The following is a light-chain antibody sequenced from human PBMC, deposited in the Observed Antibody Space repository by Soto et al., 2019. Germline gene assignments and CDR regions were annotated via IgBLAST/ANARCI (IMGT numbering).Light chain of an antibody. V-gene: IGKV1-39*01. CDR2: AAS. Sequence: DIQMTQSPSSLSASVGDRVTITCRASQSISSYLNWYQQKPGKAPKLLIYAASSLQSGVPSRFSGSGSGTDFTLTISSLQPEDFATYYCQQNYGTPGTFGQGTKV. J-gene: IGKJ1*01. CDR1: QSISSY. CDR3: QQNYGTPGT.